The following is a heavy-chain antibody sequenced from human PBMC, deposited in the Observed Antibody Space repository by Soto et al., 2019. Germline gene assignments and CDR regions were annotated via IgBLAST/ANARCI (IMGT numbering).Heavy chain of an antibody. CDR3: VREAYIGYGGAIDR. D-gene: IGHD5-12*01. V-gene: IGHV4-59*01. Sequence: ETLSLTCAVSGVPIRTYYWSWIRQPPGKGLEWIGYNYHSGTTNYNPSLKSRVTISVDTSKNKFSLRLTSVTAADTAIYYCVREAYIGYGGAIDRWGQGNLVTVSS. J-gene: IGHJ5*02. CDR2: NYHSGTT. CDR1: GVPIRTYY.